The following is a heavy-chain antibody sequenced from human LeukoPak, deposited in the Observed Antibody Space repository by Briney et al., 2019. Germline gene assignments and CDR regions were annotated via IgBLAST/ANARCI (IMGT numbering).Heavy chain of an antibody. CDR2: IYYTGST. D-gene: IGHD1-26*01. V-gene: IGHV4-31*03. CDR1: GDSISRGGYS. J-gene: IGHJ5*02. Sequence: SQTLSLTCTVSGDSISRGGYSWSWIRQHPEKGLEWIGYIYYTGSTYYNPPLKSRVTISADISKNQFSLKVTSVTAADTAVYYCAREGSTGSYLFDPWGQGTLVTVSS. CDR3: AREGSTGSYLFDP.